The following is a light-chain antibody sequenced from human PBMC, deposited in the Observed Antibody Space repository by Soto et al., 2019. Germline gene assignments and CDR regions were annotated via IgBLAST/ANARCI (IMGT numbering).Light chain of an antibody. J-gene: IGKJ1*01. CDR1: QSVLYSSNNQNY. CDR2: WAS. Sequence: DIVMTQSPDSLAVSLGERATINCKSSQSVLYSSNNQNYLAWYQQKPGQPPKLLIYWASTRESGVPDRFSGSGSGTESTLTISSLQAEDVAVYYCQQYYRPWTFGQGTKVEIK. V-gene: IGKV4-1*01. CDR3: QQYYRPWT.